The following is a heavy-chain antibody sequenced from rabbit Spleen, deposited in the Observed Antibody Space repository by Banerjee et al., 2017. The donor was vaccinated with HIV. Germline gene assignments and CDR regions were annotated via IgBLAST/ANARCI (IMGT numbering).Heavy chain of an antibody. CDR3: ARGSGDSWYAGGL. J-gene: IGHJ4*01. CDR1: GFSFSAGYY. V-gene: IGHV1S45*01. Sequence: QEQLVESGGGLVQPEGSLTLTCKASGFSFSAGYYMCWVRQAPGKGLEWIGCIYAGSASAIYYARWVNGRFSISKTSSTTVTLQMTSLTAADTATYFCARGSGDSWYAGGLWGQGTLVTVS. D-gene: IGHD7-1*01. CDR2: IYAGSASAI.